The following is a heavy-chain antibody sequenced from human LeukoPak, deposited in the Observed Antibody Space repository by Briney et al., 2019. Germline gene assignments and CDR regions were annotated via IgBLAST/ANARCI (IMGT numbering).Heavy chain of an antibody. V-gene: IGHV4-34*01. Sequence: PSETLSLTCAVYGGSLSGYYWSWIRQPPGKGLEWIGEINHSGSTNYNPSLKSRVTISVDTSKNQFSLKLSSVTAADTAVYYCARELLGIAAAGTSTDYYYYMDVWGKGTTVTVSS. J-gene: IGHJ6*03. D-gene: IGHD6-13*01. CDR2: INHSGST. CDR3: ARELLGIAAAGTSTDYYYYMDV. CDR1: GGSLSGYY.